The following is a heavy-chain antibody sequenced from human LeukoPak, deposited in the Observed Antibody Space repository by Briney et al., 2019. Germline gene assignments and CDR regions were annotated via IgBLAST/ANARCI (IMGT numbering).Heavy chain of an antibody. Sequence: GRSLRLSCAASGFTFSTYAMTWVRHAPGKGLEWVSTISDSGGSTYYANSVKGRFTLSRDNSKNTLFVQMNSLGAEDTAVYYCAKSHSVVSRGYFDYWGQGILVTVSS. D-gene: IGHD2-2*01. CDR1: GFTFSTYA. CDR3: AKSHSVVSRGYFDY. V-gene: IGHV3-23*01. J-gene: IGHJ4*02. CDR2: ISDSGGST.